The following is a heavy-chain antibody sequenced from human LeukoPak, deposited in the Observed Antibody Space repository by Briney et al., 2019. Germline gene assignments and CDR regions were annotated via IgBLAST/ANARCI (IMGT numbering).Heavy chain of an antibody. V-gene: IGHV5-51*01. J-gene: IGHJ4*02. D-gene: IGHD2-2*01. CDR3: ASRYCSSTSCLYY. CDR2: IYPGDSDT. Sequence: GESLKISCKGSGYSFTSYWIGWVRQMPGKGLEWMGIIYPGDSDTRYSPSFQGQVTISADKSIGTAYLQWSSLKASDTAMYYCASRYCSSTSCLYYWGQGTLVTVSS. CDR1: GYSFTSYW.